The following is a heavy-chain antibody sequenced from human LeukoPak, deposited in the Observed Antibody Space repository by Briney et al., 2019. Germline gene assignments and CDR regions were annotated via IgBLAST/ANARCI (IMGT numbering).Heavy chain of an antibody. J-gene: IGHJ4*02. Sequence: PGGSLRLSCEASGFTFSRYSMNWVRQAPGKGLEWVSSISSSSSYIYYADSVKGRFTISRDNAKNSLYLQMNSLRAEDTAVYYCARGDGMIVVVMAFDYWGQGTLVTVSS. D-gene: IGHD3-22*01. CDR1: GFTFSRYS. CDR3: ARGDGMIVVVMAFDY. V-gene: IGHV3-21*01. CDR2: ISSSSSYI.